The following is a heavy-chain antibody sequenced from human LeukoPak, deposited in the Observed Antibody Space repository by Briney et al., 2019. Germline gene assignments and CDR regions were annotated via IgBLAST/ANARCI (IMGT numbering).Heavy chain of an antibody. J-gene: IGHJ4*02. Sequence: PSETLSLTCAVSGGSISSNSYYWGWIRQPPGKGLEWIGSIYYSGSTYYNPSLKSRVTISVDTSKNQFSLKLSSVTAADTAVYYCARGGGYSGYYFDYWGQGTLVTVSS. CDR3: ARGGGYSGYYFDY. CDR2: IYYSGST. D-gene: IGHD5-12*01. CDR1: GGSISSNSYY. V-gene: IGHV4-39*01.